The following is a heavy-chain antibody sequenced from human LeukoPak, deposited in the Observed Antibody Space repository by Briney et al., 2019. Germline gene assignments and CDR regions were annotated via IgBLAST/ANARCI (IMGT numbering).Heavy chain of an antibody. J-gene: IGHJ4*02. CDR1: GFTFSSYA. V-gene: IGHV3-30*04. D-gene: IGHD3-16*02. Sequence: GRSLRLSCAASGFTFSSYAMHWVRQAPGKGLEWVAVISYDGSNKYYADSVKGRFTISRDNSKNTLYLQMNSLRAEDTAVYYCARDGASDYVWGSYRYIVYWGQQSLVTVSS. CDR2: ISYDGSNK. CDR3: ARDGASDYVWGSYRYIVY.